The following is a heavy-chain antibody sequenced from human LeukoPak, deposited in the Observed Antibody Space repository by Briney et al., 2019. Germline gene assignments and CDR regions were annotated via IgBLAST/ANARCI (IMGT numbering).Heavy chain of an antibody. CDR2: ISSSSSYI. CDR3: ARSIVGAEYHFDY. Sequence: GGSLRLSCAASGFTFSSYSMNWVRQAPGKGLEWVSSISSSSSYIYYADSVKGRFTISRDNAKNSLYLQMNSLGAEDTAVYYCARSIVGAEYHFDYWGQGTLVTVSS. V-gene: IGHV3-21*01. CDR1: GFTFSSYS. D-gene: IGHD1-26*01. J-gene: IGHJ4*02.